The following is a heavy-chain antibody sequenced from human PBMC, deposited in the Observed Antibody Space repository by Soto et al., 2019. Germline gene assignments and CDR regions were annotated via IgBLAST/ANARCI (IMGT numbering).Heavy chain of an antibody. V-gene: IGHV4-61*01. CDR2: IYHSGST. Sequence: QVQLQESGPGLVKPSETLTLTCTVSGGSVTSGSDYWSWIRQPPGKGLEWIGYIYHSGSTKYNPPXXXRXTISVDTSKNQFSLKLTSLTAADTAVYYCARSPATAISYFDYWGQGTLVTVSS. D-gene: IGHD2-21*02. CDR3: ARSPATAISYFDY. CDR1: GGSVTSGSDY. J-gene: IGHJ4*02.